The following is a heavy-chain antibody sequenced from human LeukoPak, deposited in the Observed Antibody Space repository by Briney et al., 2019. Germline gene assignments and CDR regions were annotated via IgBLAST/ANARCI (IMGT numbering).Heavy chain of an antibody. Sequence: SETLSLTCAVSGGSISSSNWWSWARQPPGKGLEWIGEIYQSGSTNYNPSLKSRVTISVDKSKNQFSLSLISVTAADTAVYYCARGEEYGSGTVHFDYWGQGTLVTVSS. V-gene: IGHV4-4*02. CDR2: IYQSGST. CDR1: GGSISSSNW. J-gene: IGHJ4*02. D-gene: IGHD3-10*01. CDR3: ARGEEYGSGTVHFDY.